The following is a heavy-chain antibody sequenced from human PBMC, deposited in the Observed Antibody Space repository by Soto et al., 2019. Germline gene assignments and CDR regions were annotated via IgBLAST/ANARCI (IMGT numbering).Heavy chain of an antibody. CDR2: ISGSGGST. J-gene: IGHJ4*02. Sequence: GGSLRLSCAASGFTFSSYAMSWVRQARGKGLEWVSAISGSGGSTYYADSVKGRFTISRDNSKNTLYLQMNSLRAEDTAVYYCAKDLTWGTYDYIWGSYVFDYWGQGTLVTVSS. CDR1: GFTFSSYA. CDR3: AKDLTWGTYDYIWGSYVFDY. D-gene: IGHD3-16*01. V-gene: IGHV3-23*01.